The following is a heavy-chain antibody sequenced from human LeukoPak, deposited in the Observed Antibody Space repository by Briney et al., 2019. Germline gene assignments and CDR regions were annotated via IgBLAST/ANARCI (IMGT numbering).Heavy chain of an antibody. CDR2: IDPSDSYT. D-gene: IGHD3-9*01. CDR3: ARHSLPVLRYFDWPHMDV. CDR1: GYSFTSYW. V-gene: IGHV5-10-1*01. J-gene: IGHJ6*04. Sequence: GESLKISCRGSGYSFTSYWISWVRQMPGKGLEWMGRIDPSDSYTNYSPSFQGHVTISADTSISTAYLQWSSLKASDTAMYYCARHSLPVLRYFDWPHMDVWGKGTTVTVSS.